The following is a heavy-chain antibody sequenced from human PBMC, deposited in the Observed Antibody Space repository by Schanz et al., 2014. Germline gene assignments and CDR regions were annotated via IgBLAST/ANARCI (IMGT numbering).Heavy chain of an antibody. D-gene: IGHD5-12*01. Sequence: QVQLLQFGGGVVQPGRSLRLSCAASGFTFSSYAMHWVRQAPGKGLEWVALISNDGGIKYYADSVEGRFTISRDNSRSTLYLQMNSLRTEDTAVYYCARPSGDSDYGTYFDFWGQGTLVTVSS. V-gene: IGHV3-30-3*01. CDR3: ARPSGDSDYGTYFDF. CDR2: ISNDGGIK. CDR1: GFTFSSYA. J-gene: IGHJ4*02.